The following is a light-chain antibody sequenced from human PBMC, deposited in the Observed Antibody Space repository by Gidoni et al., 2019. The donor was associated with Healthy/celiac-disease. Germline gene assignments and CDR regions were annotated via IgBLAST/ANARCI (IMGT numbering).Light chain of an antibody. CDR3: QQSYSTPVT. CDR1: QSISSY. V-gene: IGKV1-39*01. J-gene: IGKJ3*01. Sequence: DIQMTQSPSSLSASVGDRVTITCRASQSISSYLNWYQQKPGKAPKLLIYAASSLQSGVPSRFSGSGSGTDFTLTSSSLPPEDFATYYCQQSYSTPVTFGPGTKVDIK. CDR2: AAS.